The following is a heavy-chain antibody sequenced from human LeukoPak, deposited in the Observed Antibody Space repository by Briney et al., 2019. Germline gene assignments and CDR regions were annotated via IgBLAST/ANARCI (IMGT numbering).Heavy chain of an antibody. CDR2: RMTIFGRA. D-gene: IGHD2-2*01. Sequence: ASVKVSCKGAGGTFINYAIRWGGQAPGQGGEWRGGRMTIFGRANNAQKVQGRGTITADEYTSKEYMERRRLRAGDTAVYYCARSACSSTTCYHRRYNWFDHWGQGTLVTVSS. CDR1: GGTFINYA. J-gene: IGHJ5*02. CDR3: ARSACSSTTCYHRRYNWFDH. V-gene: IGHV1-69*13.